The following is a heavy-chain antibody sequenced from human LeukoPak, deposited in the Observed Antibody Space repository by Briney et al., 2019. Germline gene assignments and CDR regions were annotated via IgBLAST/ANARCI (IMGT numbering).Heavy chain of an antibody. Sequence: SETLSLTCTVSGGSISSYYWSWIRQPPGKGLEWVGYIYYSGSTNYNPSLKSRVTISVDTSKNQFSLKLSSVTAADTAVYYCARDRPGGSSLDYWGQGTLVTVSS. CDR1: GGSISSYY. D-gene: IGHD6-13*01. CDR2: IYYSGST. V-gene: IGHV4-59*01. CDR3: ARDRPGGSSLDY. J-gene: IGHJ4*02.